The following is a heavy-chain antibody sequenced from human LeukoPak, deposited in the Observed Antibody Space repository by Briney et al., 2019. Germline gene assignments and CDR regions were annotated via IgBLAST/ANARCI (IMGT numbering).Heavy chain of an antibody. CDR2: INHSGST. V-gene: IGHV4-34*01. CDR3: ARVPQYLMVRGKRNDAFDI. Sequence: KPSETLSLTCAVYGGSFSGYYWSWIRQPPGKGLEWIGEINHSGSTNYNPSLKSRVSISVDTSKNQFPLKLSSVTAADTAVYYCARVPQYLMVRGKRNDAFDIWGQGTMVAVSS. J-gene: IGHJ3*02. CDR1: GGSFSGYY. D-gene: IGHD3-10*01.